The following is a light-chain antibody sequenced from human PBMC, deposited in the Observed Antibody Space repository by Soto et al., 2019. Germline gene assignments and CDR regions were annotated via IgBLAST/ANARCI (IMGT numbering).Light chain of an antibody. J-gene: IGKJ1*01. Sequence: DNQMTQSPSSLSASVGDRVTITCRASQSISSFLTWYQQKAGKAPKLLIYAASSLQSGVPSRFSGSGSGTDFTLTISSLQPEDFASYYCQQSFSTPPTFGQGTKVDIK. CDR1: QSISSF. V-gene: IGKV1-39*01. CDR2: AAS. CDR3: QQSFSTPPT.